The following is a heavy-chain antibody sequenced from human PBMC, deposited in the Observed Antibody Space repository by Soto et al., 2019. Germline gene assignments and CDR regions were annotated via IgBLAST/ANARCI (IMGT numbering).Heavy chain of an antibody. CDR1: GGTFSSYA. CDR3: ARERGVAIIVGVPGTFDV. Sequence: QAQLVQSGAEVKKPGSSVKVSCKAYGGTFSSYAISWVRQAPGQGLEWMGGIIAILGKANYAEKFQGRVTITADESTSTAYMELSSLRSEDTAVYYCARERGVAIIVGVPGTFDVWGPGTLVTVSS. J-gene: IGHJ3*01. CDR2: IIAILGKA. D-gene: IGHD5-12*01. V-gene: IGHV1-69*01.